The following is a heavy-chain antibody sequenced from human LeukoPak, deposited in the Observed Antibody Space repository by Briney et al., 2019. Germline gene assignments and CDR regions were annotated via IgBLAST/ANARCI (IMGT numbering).Heavy chain of an antibody. V-gene: IGHV3-48*03. Sequence: PVGSLRLSCAASGFTFSSYEMNWVRQAPGKGLEWVSYISSSGSTIYYADSVKGRFTISRDNAKNSLYLQMNSLRAEDTAVYYCARVAQGWELDYWGQGTLVTVSS. CDR1: GFTFSSYE. D-gene: IGHD1-26*01. CDR2: ISSSGSTI. J-gene: IGHJ4*02. CDR3: ARVAQGWELDY.